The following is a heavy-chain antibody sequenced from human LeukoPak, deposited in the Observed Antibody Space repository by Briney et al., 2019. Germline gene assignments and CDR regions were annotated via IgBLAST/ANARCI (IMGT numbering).Heavy chain of an antibody. V-gene: IGHV1-18*01. CDR3: ARRYFDY. Sequence: ASVKVSCKASGYTFTSYGISWVRQAPGQGLEWMGWIRVYNGNTKYAQKVQGRVTMTTDTSTSTAYMELRSLRFDDTAVYYCARRYFDYWGQGILVTVSS. J-gene: IGHJ4*02. CDR1: GYTFTSYG. CDR2: IRVYNGNT.